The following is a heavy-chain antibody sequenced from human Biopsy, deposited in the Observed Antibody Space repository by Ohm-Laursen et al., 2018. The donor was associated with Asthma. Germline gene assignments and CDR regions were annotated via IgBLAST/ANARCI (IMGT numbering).Heavy chain of an antibody. Sequence: ATVKISCKTSGYTFNSAGITWVRQAPGQGLEWMGWISVYNGNTKVAQKLQDRVTMITDTSTRTAYMELRSLRSDDTAVYFCARAVDYSHYYGIDVWGQGTTVTVS. D-gene: IGHD3-10*01. CDR3: ARAVDYSHYYGIDV. CDR2: ISVYNGNT. J-gene: IGHJ6*02. V-gene: IGHV1-18*01. CDR1: GYTFNSAG.